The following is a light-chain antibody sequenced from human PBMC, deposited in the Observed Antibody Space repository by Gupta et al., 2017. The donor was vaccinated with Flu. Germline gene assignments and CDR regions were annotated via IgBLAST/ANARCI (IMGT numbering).Light chain of an antibody. J-gene: IGKJ4*01. Sequence: EIVLTQSPGTLSLSPGERATLSCKTSRSVSSNYLAWYQQKPGQAPRLLIYGVSSRATGVPDRFGGSGSGTDFTLTISRLEPEDFAVYFCQQFGSSRGTFGGGTKVEIK. V-gene: IGKV3-20*01. CDR1: RSVSSNY. CDR3: QQFGSSRGT. CDR2: GVS.